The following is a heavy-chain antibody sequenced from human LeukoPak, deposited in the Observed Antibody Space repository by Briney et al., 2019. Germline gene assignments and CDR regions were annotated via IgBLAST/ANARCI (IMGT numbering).Heavy chain of an antibody. V-gene: IGHV3-33*03. Sequence: GGSLRLSCTASGFTFSSYGMHWVRQAPGKGLEWVAVIWYDGSYKYYADSVKGRFTISRDNSKNTLYLQMNSLRAEDKAIYYCTKDRGFGYWGQGTLVTVSS. D-gene: IGHD3-10*01. CDR1: GFTFSSYG. CDR3: TKDRGFGY. J-gene: IGHJ4*02. CDR2: IWYDGSYK.